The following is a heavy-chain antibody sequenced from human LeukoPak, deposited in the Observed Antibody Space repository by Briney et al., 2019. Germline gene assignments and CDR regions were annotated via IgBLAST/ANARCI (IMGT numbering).Heavy chain of an antibody. D-gene: IGHD1-26*01. V-gene: IGHV4-39*01. Sequence: SETLSLTCTVSGGSISSSSYYWGWLRQPPGKGLEWIGSIYYSGSTYYNPSLKSRVTISVDTSKNQFSLKLSSVTAADTAVYYCARLGGNWFDPWGQGTLVTVSS. J-gene: IGHJ5*02. CDR2: IYYSGST. CDR3: ARLGGNWFDP. CDR1: GGSISSSSYY.